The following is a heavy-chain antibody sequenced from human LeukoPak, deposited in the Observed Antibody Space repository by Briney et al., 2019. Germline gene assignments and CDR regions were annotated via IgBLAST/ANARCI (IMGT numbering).Heavy chain of an antibody. J-gene: IGHJ5*02. CDR2: ISYNGIT. V-gene: IGHV4-39*01. CDR1: GDPIRTNNYF. D-gene: IGHD1-26*01. Sequence: SETLSLTCSVSGDPIRTNNYFWGWIRQPPGMGLEWIGSISYNGITYYNPSLKSRASVSVDTSKNQFSLNLNSVTAADTAIYYCARRPGHTWDMGNWFDPWGQGTLVTVSS. CDR3: ARRPGHTWDMGNWFDP.